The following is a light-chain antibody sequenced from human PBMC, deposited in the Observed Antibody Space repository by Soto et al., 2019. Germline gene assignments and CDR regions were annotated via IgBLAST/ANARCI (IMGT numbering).Light chain of an antibody. CDR3: QQRSNWPIT. J-gene: IGKJ5*01. CDR1: QSVSSY. V-gene: IGKV3-11*01. Sequence: EIVLTQSPATLSLSPGERATLSCRASQSVSSYLAWYQQKPGQAPRLLIYDASNRATGLPARFSGSGSVTDFPLTISSLEPEDFEFYYCQQRSNWPITFGQGTRLETK. CDR2: DAS.